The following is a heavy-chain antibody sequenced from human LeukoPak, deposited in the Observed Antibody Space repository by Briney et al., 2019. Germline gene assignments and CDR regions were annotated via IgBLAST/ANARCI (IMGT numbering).Heavy chain of an antibody. J-gene: IGHJ4*02. CDR1: GFSLNTPAMC. CDR2: IDWSDDK. CDR3: ASGLSWNFDY. V-gene: IGHV2-70*12. D-gene: IGHD2-15*01. Sequence: ESGPTPGNPTQTLTLTCTFSGFSLNTPAMCVSWIRQPPGKALEWLAFIDWSDDKYYSPSLKTRLTISKGTSKNQVVLTMTNMDPVDTATYYCASGLSWNFDYWGQGTLVTVSS.